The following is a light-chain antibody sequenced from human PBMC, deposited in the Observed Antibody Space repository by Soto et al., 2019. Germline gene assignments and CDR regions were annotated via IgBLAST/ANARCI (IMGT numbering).Light chain of an antibody. CDR2: GAS. CDR1: QSVSSSY. CDR3: QKYGSSRT. Sequence: EIVLTQSPGTLSLSPGERATLSCRASQSVSSSYLAWYQQKPGQAPRPLIYGASSRATGIPDRFSGSGSGTDFTLTISRLEPEDFAVYYCQKYGSSRTFGQGTKVEIK. J-gene: IGKJ1*01. V-gene: IGKV3-20*01.